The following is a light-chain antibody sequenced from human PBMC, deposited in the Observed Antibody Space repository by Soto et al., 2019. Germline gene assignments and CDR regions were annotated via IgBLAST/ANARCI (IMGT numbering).Light chain of an antibody. CDR1: SSNIGAGYD. V-gene: IGLV1-40*01. CDR2: GTS. J-gene: IGLJ2*01. Sequence: QSVLTQPPSVSGAPGQRVTISCTGSSSNIGAGYDVHWYQQLPGTAPNLLIYGTSNRPSGVPDRFSGSKSGTSASLTITGLQAEDEADSYCQSYDRSLSVVFGGGTKLTVL. CDR3: QSYDRSLSVV.